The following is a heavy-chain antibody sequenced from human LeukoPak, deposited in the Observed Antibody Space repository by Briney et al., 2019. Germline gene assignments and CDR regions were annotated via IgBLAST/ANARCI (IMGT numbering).Heavy chain of an antibody. V-gene: IGHV3-23*01. CDR2: ISGSGGST. D-gene: IGHD3-22*01. CDR1: GFTFSSYA. CDR3: APKPDYYDSSGYIT. J-gene: IGHJ5*02. Sequence: GSLRLSCAASGFTFSSYAMSWVRQAPGKGLEWVSAISGSGGSTYYADSVKGRFTISRDNSKNTLYLQMNSLRAEDTAVYYCAPKPDYYDSSGYITWGQGTLVTVSS.